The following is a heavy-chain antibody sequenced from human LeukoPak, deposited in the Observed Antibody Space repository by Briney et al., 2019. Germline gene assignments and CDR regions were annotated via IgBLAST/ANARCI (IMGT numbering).Heavy chain of an antibody. V-gene: IGHV3-7*01. J-gene: IGHJ4*02. CDR1: GFTFRNYY. CDR2: INEDGSNK. Sequence: GGSLRLSCAASGFTFRNYYMRWIRQAPGKGLEWVANINEDGSNKWHLGSVRGRFTVSRDNARNSLYLQMNSLRVEDSAVYYCTRVIVAVPGHFDYFDFWGQGALVTVSP. D-gene: IGHD6-19*01. CDR3: TRVIVAVPGHFDYFDF.